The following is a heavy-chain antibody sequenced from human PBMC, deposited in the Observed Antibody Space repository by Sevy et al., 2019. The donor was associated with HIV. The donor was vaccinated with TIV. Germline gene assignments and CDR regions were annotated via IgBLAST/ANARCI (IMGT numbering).Heavy chain of an antibody. CDR3: AKDPRPSHRITTLGGVDYFEY. J-gene: IGHJ4*01. D-gene: IGHD3-3*01. CDR1: RFTFSTYG. Sequence: GGSLRLSCAASRFTFSTYGMHWVRQAPGKGLEWVAFILYDESEQYCSDSVKGRCTISRDNSKSTLYLRLSSLRDEDTAVYYCAKDPRPSHRITTLGGVDYFEYWGHGTLVTVSS. CDR2: ILYDESEQ. V-gene: IGHV3-30*02.